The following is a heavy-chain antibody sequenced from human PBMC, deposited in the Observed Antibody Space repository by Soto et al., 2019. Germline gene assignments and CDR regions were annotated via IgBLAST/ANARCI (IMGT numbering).Heavy chain of an antibody. CDR2: IYYSGST. V-gene: IGHV4-39*01. Sequence: PPETLSLTCSVSGGSINSRSYFWGWVRQPPGKGLEWIGSIYYSGSTYYNPSLRSRITISVDTSKNQCSLKLSAVTAEDTAVFYCARYYSSGSRNWFDPWGQGTLVTVSS. J-gene: IGHJ5*02. D-gene: IGHD6-19*01. CDR1: GGSINSRSYF. CDR3: ARYYSSGSRNWFDP.